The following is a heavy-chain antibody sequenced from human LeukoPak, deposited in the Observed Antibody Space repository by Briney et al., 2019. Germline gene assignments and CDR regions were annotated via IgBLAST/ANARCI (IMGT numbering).Heavy chain of an antibody. J-gene: IGHJ3*02. V-gene: IGHV3-21*01. CDR3: AREGEERSSGYWHI. Sequence: PSETLSLTCTVSGYSISSNSYWGWIRQPPGKGLEWVSSISSSSSYIYYADSVKGRFTISRDNAKNSLYLQMNSLRAEDTAVYYCAREGEERSSGYWHIWGQGTMVTVSS. CDR2: ISSSSSYI. D-gene: IGHD3-22*01. CDR1: GYSISSNS.